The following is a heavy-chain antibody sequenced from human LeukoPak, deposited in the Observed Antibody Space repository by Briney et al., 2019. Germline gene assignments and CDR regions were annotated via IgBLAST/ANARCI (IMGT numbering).Heavy chain of an antibody. V-gene: IGHV4-39*01. CDR3: ARKDATFRAAAGFFDP. Sequence: SETLSLTCTVSGGSISSSSYYWGWIRQPPGKGLEWIGSIYYSGSTYYNPSLKSRVTISVDTSKNQFSLKLSSVTAADTAVYYCARKDATFRAAAGFFDPWGQGTLVTVSS. J-gene: IGHJ5*02. D-gene: IGHD6-13*01. CDR1: GGSISSSSYY. CDR2: IYYSGST.